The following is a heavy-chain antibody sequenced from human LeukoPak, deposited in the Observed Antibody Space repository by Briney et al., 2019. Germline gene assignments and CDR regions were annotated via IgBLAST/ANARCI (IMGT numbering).Heavy chain of an antibody. CDR2: IRYDGSNK. D-gene: IGHD5-12*01. V-gene: IGHV3-30*02. Sequence: GGSLRLSCAASGFTFSSYGMHWVRQAPGKGLEWVAFIRYDGSNKYYADSVKGRFTISRDNSKDTLYLQMNSLRVDDTAVYYCAGQWLRLGPIDYWGQGTLVSVSS. CDR1: GFTFSSYG. J-gene: IGHJ4*02. CDR3: AGQWLRLGPIDY.